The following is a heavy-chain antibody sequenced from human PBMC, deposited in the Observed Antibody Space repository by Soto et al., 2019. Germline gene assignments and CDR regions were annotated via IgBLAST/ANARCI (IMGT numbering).Heavy chain of an antibody. CDR3: AWESGENWSYEAY. Sequence: QVQLQESGPGRVKPSETLSLTCSVSGGSITDYSWNWIRQSAGKGLEWIGRISATGKNQVNPSLQSRVTMSLDTSKNQFSLKLTSVTAEDPAVYYCAWESGENWSYEAYWGQGTLVTVSS. CDR1: GGSITDYS. J-gene: IGHJ4*02. D-gene: IGHD1-7*01. V-gene: IGHV4-4*07. CDR2: ISATGKN.